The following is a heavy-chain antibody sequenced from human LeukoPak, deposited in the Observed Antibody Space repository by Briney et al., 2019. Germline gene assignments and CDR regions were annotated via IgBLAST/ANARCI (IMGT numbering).Heavy chain of an antibody. J-gene: IGHJ4*02. CDR3: AKDAKGYSGYDAFSYYFDY. D-gene: IGHD5-12*01. Sequence: AGGSLRLSCAASGFTFSSYGMHWVRQAPGKGLEWVAFIRYDGSNKYYADSVKGRFTISRDNSKNTLYLQMNSLRAEDTAVYYWAKDAKGYSGYDAFSYYFDYWGQGTLVTVSS. CDR1: GFTFSSYG. CDR2: IRYDGSNK. V-gene: IGHV3-30*02.